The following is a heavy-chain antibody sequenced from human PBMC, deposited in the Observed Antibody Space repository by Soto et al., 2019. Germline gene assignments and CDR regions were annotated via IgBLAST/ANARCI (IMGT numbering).Heavy chain of an antibody. V-gene: IGHV4-59*01. CDR1: GGSISSYY. J-gene: IGHJ6*02. CDR2: IYYSGST. Sequence: NPSETLSLTCTVSGGSISSYYWSWIRQPPGKGLEWIGYIYYSGSTNYKPSLKSRVTISVDTSKNQFSLKLSSVTAADTAVYYCARDRRYYYGSGSYYRPSYGMDVWGQGTTGTVSS. D-gene: IGHD3-10*01. CDR3: ARDRRYYYGSGSYYRPSYGMDV.